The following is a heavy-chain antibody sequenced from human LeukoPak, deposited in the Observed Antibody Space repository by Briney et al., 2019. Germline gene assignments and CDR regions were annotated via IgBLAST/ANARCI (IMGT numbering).Heavy chain of an antibody. CDR1: GFTFSDYY. CDR3: ARVGGAVVITYFDY. J-gene: IGHJ4*02. D-gene: IGHD3-22*01. Sequence: QSGGSLRLSCAASGFTFSDYYMSWIRQAPGKGLEWVSGINWNGGSTGYADSVKGRFTISRDNAKNSLYLQMNSLRAEDTALYYCARVGGAVVITYFDYWGQGTLVTVSS. V-gene: IGHV3-20*04. CDR2: INWNGGST.